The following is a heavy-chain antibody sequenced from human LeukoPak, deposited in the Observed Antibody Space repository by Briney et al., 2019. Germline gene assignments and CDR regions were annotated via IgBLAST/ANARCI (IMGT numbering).Heavy chain of an antibody. J-gene: IGHJ4*02. CDR1: GFSFSSYW. D-gene: IGHD3-10*02. CDR2: IDEFGSVT. V-gene: IGHV3-74*01. CDR3: VRDMFGGRDY. Sequence: GGSLRLSCAASGFSFSSYWMHWVRQVPGKGLAWVSRIDEFGSVTNSADSVQGRFSISRDNAKNALYLQMNSLRAEDTAVYYCVRDMFGGRDYWGQGTLVTVSS.